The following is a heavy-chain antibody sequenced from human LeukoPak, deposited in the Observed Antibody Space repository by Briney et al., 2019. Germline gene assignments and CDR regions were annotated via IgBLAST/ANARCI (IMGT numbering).Heavy chain of an antibody. CDR2: IYPGESDT. V-gene: IGHV5-51*01. Sequence: GESLKISCKGSGYSFTSYWIGWVRQMPGKGLGWMGIIYPGESDTRYSPSFQGQFTISADKSISTAYLQWSSLKASDNAMYYCARQSGRQLWFDYWGQGTLVTVSS. CDR3: ARQSGRQLWFDY. D-gene: IGHD5-18*01. CDR1: GYSFTSYW. J-gene: IGHJ4*02.